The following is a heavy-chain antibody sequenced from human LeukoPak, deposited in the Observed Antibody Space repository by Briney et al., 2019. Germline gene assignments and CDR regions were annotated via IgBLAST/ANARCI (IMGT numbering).Heavy chain of an antibody. CDR2: ISSSSSNI. V-gene: IGHV3-48*04. Sequence: GGSLRLSCAASGFTFSSYSMNWVRQAPGKGLEWVSYISSSSSNIYHADSVKGRFTISRDNAKNSLHLQMNSLRAEDTAVYYCARGGFGELSAFDYWGQGTLVTVSS. CDR3: ARGGFGELSAFDY. CDR1: GFTFSSYS. J-gene: IGHJ4*02. D-gene: IGHD3-10*01.